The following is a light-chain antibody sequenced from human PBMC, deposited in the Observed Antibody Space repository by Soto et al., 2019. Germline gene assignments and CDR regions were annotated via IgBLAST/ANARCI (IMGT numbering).Light chain of an antibody. CDR3: AAWDDNLNGVV. J-gene: IGLJ2*01. CDR2: SDN. V-gene: IGLV1-44*01. Sequence: QSVLTQPPSASGTPGQRVTISCSGSSSNTGSNTVSWYQQLPGAAPKLLIYSDNQRPSGVPDRISGSKFGTSASLAISGLQSEDEAEFYCAAWDDNLNGVVFGGGTKLTVL. CDR1: SSNTGSNT.